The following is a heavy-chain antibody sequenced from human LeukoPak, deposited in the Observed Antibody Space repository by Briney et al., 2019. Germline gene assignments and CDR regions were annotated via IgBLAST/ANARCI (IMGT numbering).Heavy chain of an antibody. V-gene: IGHV4-59*01. CDR1: GGSISSYY. Sequence: SETLSLTCTVSGGSISSYYWNWIRQPPGKGLEWIGYIYYSGSPNYNPSLKSRVTISVDTSRSQFSLKLSSVTAADTAVYYCARGQRRFGNAFHIWGQGTMVTVSS. CDR3: ARGQRRFGNAFHI. J-gene: IGHJ3*02. D-gene: IGHD3-10*01. CDR2: IYYSGSP.